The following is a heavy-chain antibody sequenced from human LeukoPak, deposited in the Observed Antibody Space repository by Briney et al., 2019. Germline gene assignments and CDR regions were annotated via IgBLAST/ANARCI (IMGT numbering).Heavy chain of an antibody. CDR1: GGSISNYY. CDR3: ARQRSEGDY. D-gene: IGHD6-25*01. J-gene: IGHJ4*02. V-gene: IGHV4-59*08. CDR2: IYYSGST. Sequence: SETLSLTCTVSGGSISNYYWGWIRQPPGKGLEWIGYIYYSGSTYYNPSLKSRVTISVDTSKNQFSLKLSSVTAADTAVYYCARQRSEGDYWGQGTLVTVSS.